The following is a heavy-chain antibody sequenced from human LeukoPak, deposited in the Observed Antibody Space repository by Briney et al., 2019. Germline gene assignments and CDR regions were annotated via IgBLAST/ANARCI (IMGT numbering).Heavy chain of an antibody. J-gene: IGHJ2*01. CDR3: ARDKDFAYSFFDL. Sequence: SETLSLTCTLSGGSISQYYWSWIRQPPGKGPEWTGYVYRSGNTNYNPSLKSRVTISVDTSKNHFSLNLTSVTAADTAVYYCARDKDFAYSFFDLWGRGTLVTVSS. CDR1: GGSISQYY. CDR2: VYRSGNT. V-gene: IGHV4-59*01.